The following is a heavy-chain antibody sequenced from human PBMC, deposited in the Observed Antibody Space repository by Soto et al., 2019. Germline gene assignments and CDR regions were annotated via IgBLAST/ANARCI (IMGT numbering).Heavy chain of an antibody. V-gene: IGHV3-48*03. CDR2: ISSSGSTI. Sequence: GGSLRLSCAASGFTFSSYEMNWVRQAPGKGLEWVSYISSSGSTIYYADSVKGRFTISRDNAKNSLYLQMNSLRAEDTAVYYCARALYNWNPTGPESAFDIWGQGTMVTVSS. D-gene: IGHD1-20*01. CDR1: GFTFSSYE. CDR3: ARALYNWNPTGPESAFDI. J-gene: IGHJ3*02.